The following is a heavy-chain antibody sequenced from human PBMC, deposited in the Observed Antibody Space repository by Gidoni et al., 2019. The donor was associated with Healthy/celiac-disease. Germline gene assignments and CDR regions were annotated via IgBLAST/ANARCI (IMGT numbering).Heavy chain of an antibody. CDR3: ARRAEWLTWGY. Sequence: EVQLVQSGAEVKKPGESLKISGKGSGYSYTSYWIGWVRQMPGDGLEWIGLIDPGDSDTRYSPSFHGQVTFSADKSLSTAYLQWSSLKASDTAMYYCARRAEWLTWGYWGQGTLVTVSS. CDR2: IDPGDSDT. D-gene: IGHD3-16*01. CDR1: GYSYTSYW. V-gene: IGHV5-51*01. J-gene: IGHJ4*02.